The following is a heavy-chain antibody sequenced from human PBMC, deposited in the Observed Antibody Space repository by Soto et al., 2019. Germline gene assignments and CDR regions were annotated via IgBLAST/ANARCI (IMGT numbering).Heavy chain of an antibody. CDR3: VRGGYGSSWYSRKNWFDP. Sequence: GASVKVSCKASGYTFTGYYMHWVRQAPGQGLERMGWINPNSGGTNNAQKYQGWVTMTRDTSISTAYKELSRLNSDDTAVYYFVRGGYGSSWYSRKNWFDPWGQGTLVTVSS. CDR1: GYTFTGYY. D-gene: IGHD6-13*01. CDR2: INPNSGGT. J-gene: IGHJ5*02. V-gene: IGHV1-2*04.